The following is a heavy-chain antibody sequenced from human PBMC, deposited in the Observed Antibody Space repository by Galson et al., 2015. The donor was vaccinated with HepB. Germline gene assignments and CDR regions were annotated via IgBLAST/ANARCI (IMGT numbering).Heavy chain of an antibody. CDR3: ARVEAAAGTSSFDY. J-gene: IGHJ4*02. V-gene: IGHV1-18*04. Sequence: SVKVSCKASGYTFTSYGISWVRQAPGQGLEWMGWISAYNGNTNYAQKLQGRVTMTTDTSTSTAYMELRSLRSDDTAVYYCARVEAAAGTSSFDYWGQGTLSPSPQ. D-gene: IGHD6-13*01. CDR1: GYTFTSYG. CDR2: ISAYNGNT.